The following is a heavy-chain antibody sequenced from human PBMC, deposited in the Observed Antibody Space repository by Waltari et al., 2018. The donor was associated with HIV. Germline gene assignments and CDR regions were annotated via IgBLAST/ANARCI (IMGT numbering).Heavy chain of an antibody. Sequence: EVQLVESGGGLVQPGGSLRLSCAASGFTFSSYEMTWVRQAPGKGLEWVSYISSSGSTIYYADSVKGRFTISRDNAKNSLYLQMNSLRAEDTAVYYCARWVYSSSWYYGMDVWGQGTTVTVSS. D-gene: IGHD6-13*01. CDR2: ISSSGSTI. CDR3: ARWVYSSSWYYGMDV. V-gene: IGHV3-48*03. J-gene: IGHJ6*02. CDR1: GFTFSSYE.